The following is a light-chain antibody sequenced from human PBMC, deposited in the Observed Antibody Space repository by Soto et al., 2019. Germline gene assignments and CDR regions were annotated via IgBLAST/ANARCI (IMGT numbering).Light chain of an antibody. J-gene: IGKJ4*02. V-gene: IGKV3-15*01. Sequence: EIVMTQSPATLSVSPGERATLSCRASQSVSNNLAWYQKKPGQAPRLLIYGASTRATGIPARFSGSGSGTEFTLTISSLQSEDVACYYGQQYNNWWTFGGGTRVDIK. CDR3: QQYNNWWT. CDR1: QSVSNN. CDR2: GAS.